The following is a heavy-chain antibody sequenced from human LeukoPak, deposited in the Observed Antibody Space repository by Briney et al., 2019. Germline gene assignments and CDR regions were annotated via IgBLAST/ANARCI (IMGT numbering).Heavy chain of an antibody. Sequence: GGSLRLSCEASGFTFSSYWMSWVRQAPGKGLEWVANIKTDGSEKYYVDSVKGRFTVSRDNAKNTLYLQVNNLRAEDTAVYYCARGPSSNWSGLDFWGQGTLLTVSS. D-gene: IGHD6-13*01. CDR1: GFTFSSYW. CDR2: IKTDGSEK. J-gene: IGHJ4*02. V-gene: IGHV3-7*01. CDR3: ARGPSSNWSGLDF.